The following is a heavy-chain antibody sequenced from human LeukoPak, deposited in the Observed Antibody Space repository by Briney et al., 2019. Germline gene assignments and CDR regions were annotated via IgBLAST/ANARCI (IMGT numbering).Heavy chain of an antibody. D-gene: IGHD3-22*01. V-gene: IGHV3-23*01. CDR3: AKDATDSSGYYFWFDP. CDR2: ISGSGGST. J-gene: IGHJ5*02. CDR1: GFTFSSDA. Sequence: PGGSLRLSCAASGFTFSSDAMSWVRQAPGKGLEWVSAISGSGGSTYYEDSVKGRFTTSRDNSKNTLYLQMNSLRAEDRAVYYCAKDATDSSGYYFWFDPWGQGTLVTVSS.